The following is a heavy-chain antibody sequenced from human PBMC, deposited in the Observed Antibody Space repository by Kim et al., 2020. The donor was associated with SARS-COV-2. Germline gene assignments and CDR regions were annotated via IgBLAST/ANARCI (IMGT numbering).Heavy chain of an antibody. CDR3: AKDLGSPEIY. J-gene: IGHJ4*02. CDR1: GFTFSSYG. V-gene: IGHV3-30*18. CDR2: ISYDGSNK. D-gene: IGHD6-13*01. Sequence: GGSLRLSCAASGFTFSSYGMHWVRQAPGKGLEWVAVISYDGSNKYYADSVKGRFTISRDNSKNTLYLQMNSLRAEDTAVYYCAKDLGSPEIYWGQGTLVTVSS.